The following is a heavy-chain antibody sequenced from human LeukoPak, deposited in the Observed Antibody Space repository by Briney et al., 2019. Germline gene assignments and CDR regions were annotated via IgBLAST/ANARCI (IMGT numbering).Heavy chain of an antibody. D-gene: IGHD3-10*01. Sequence: SETLSLTCTVSGGSISSYYWSWIRQPPGKGLEWIGYIYYSGSTYYNPSLKSRVTISVDTSKNQFSLKLSSVTAADTAVYYCARGSGSGSYYNGNWFDPWGQGTPVTVSS. J-gene: IGHJ5*02. CDR1: GGSISSYY. V-gene: IGHV4-30-4*01. CDR2: IYYSGST. CDR3: ARGSGSGSYYNGNWFDP.